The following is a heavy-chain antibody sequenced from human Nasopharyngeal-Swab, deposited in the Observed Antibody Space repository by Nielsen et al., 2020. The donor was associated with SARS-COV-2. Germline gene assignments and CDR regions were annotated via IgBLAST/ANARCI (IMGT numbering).Heavy chain of an antibody. Sequence: GESLKISCAASGFTFRSYWMSWVRQAPGKGLECVANITQDGSPKYYVESVKGRFTVSRDNAENLMYLQMDNLRAEDTAIYYCARISRGYTGYVDQNWFDPWGQGTLVTVSS. D-gene: IGHD5-12*01. CDR2: ITQDGSPK. J-gene: IGHJ5*02. CDR3: ARISRGYTGYVDQNWFDP. CDR1: GFTFRSYW. V-gene: IGHV3-7*03.